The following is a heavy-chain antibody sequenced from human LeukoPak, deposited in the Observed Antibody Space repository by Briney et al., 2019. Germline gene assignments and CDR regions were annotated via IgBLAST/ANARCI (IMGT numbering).Heavy chain of an antibody. CDR2: ISSSSSYI. V-gene: IGHV3-21*01. Sequence: GGSLRLSCTASGFTFSSYSMNWVRQAPGEGLEWVSSISSSSSYIYYADSVKGRITISRDNAKNSLYLQMNSLRAEDTAVYYCARGGDTYYDILTGYYTPTFDYWGQGTLVTVSS. D-gene: IGHD3-9*01. J-gene: IGHJ4*02. CDR3: ARGGDTYYDILTGYYTPTFDY. CDR1: GFTFSSYS.